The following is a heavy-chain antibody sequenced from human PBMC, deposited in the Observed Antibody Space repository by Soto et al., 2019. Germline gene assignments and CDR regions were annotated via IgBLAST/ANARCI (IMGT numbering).Heavy chain of an antibody. J-gene: IGHJ6*02. Sequence: PGGSLRLSCASSGFTFDDYTMHWVRQAPGKGLEWVSLISWDGGSTYYADSVKGRFTISRDNSKNSLYLQMNSLRTEDNALYYCAKKTARSYDCYGLEFWGQGTTVTV. CDR3: AKKTARSYDCYGLEF. D-gene: IGHD6-6*01. CDR1: GFTFDDYT. CDR2: ISWDGGST. V-gene: IGHV3-43*01.